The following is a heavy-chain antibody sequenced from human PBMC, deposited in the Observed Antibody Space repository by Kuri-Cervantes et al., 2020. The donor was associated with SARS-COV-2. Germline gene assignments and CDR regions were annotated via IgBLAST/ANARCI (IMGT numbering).Heavy chain of an antibody. CDR2: ISGSGGST. CDR3: AKAPKYCSSTSCYGEVDY. V-gene: IGHV3-23*01. J-gene: IGHJ4*02. Sequence: GALRLSCAASGFTFSSYAMSWVRQAPGKGLEWVSAISGSGGSTYYADSVKGRFTISRDNSKNTLYLQMNSLRAEDTAVYYCAKAPKYCSSTSCYGEVDYWGQGTLVTVSS. D-gene: IGHD2-2*01. CDR1: GFTFSSYA.